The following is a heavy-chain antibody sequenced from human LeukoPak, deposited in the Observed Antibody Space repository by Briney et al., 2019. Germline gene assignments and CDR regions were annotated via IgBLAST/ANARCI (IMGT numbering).Heavy chain of an antibody. CDR1: GGSVSSGSYY. J-gene: IGHJ3*02. V-gene: IGHV4-61*01. CDR2: IYYSGST. CDR3: ARVPLGGNAFDI. Sequence: PSETLSLTCTVSGGSVSSGSYYWSWIRQPPGKGLEWIGYIYYSGSTNYNPSLKSRVTISVDTSKNQFSLKLSSVTTADTAVYYCARVPLGGNAFDIWGQGTMVTVSS. D-gene: IGHD2-15*01.